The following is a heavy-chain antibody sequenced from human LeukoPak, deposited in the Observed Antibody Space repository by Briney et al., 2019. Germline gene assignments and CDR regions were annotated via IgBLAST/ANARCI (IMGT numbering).Heavy chain of an antibody. J-gene: IGHJ4*02. CDR2: ISYNGNNA. CDR1: ALTFSNYA. Sequence: PGGSLRLSCSAPALTFSNYAMEWLRQAPGKGLEYITAISYNGNNAYYADSVRGRFTISRDNSRNTLYLQMSSMRVEDTAVYYCLKRPGDPAGWYFDYWGQGILVTVSS. D-gene: IGHD7-27*01. V-gene: IGHV3-64D*06. CDR3: LKRPGDPAGWYFDY.